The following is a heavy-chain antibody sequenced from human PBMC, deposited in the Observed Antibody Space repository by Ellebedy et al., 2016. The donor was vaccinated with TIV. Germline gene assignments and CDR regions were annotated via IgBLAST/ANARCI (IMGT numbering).Heavy chain of an antibody. CDR3: ARESPDIVATIRHYYYGMDV. D-gene: IGHD5-12*01. Sequence: AASVKVSCKASGGTFSSYAISWVRQAPGQGLEWMGRIIPILGIANYAQKFQGRVTITADKSTSTAYMELSSLRSEDTAVYYCARESPDIVATIRHYYYGMDVWGQGTTVTVSS. CDR1: GGTFSSYA. V-gene: IGHV1-69*04. J-gene: IGHJ6*02. CDR2: IIPILGIA.